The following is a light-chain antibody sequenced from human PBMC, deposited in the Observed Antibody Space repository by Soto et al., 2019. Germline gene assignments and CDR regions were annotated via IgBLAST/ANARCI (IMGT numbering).Light chain of an antibody. CDR2: TAS. V-gene: IGKV1-17*01. J-gene: IGKJ1*01. CDR1: QDVRDD. Sequence: DVQITQSPTSLSARVRYTVTMTFRPSQDVRDDLAWYQQRPGKAPKRLIYTASSLQSGVPSRFSGSGSGTEFTLTITSLQPEDFATYYCLQHYTYPPNFGQGTKV. CDR3: LQHYTYPPN.